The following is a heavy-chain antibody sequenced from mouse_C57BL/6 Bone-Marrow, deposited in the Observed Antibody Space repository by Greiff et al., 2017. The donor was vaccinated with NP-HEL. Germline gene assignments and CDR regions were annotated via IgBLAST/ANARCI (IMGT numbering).Heavy chain of an antibody. Sequence: QVQLKQPGAELVMPGASVKLSCKASGYTFTSYWMHWVKQRPGQGLEWIGEIDPSDSYTNYNQKFKGKSTLTVDKSSSTAYMQLSSLTSEDSAVYYCARFITTVVAHWYFDVWGTGTTVTVSS. J-gene: IGHJ1*03. CDR1: GYTFTSYW. CDR3: ARFITTVVAHWYFDV. CDR2: IDPSDSYT. D-gene: IGHD1-1*01. V-gene: IGHV1-69*01.